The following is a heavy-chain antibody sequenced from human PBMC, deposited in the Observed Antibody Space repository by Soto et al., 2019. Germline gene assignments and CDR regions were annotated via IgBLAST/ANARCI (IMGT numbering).Heavy chain of an antibody. D-gene: IGHD6-19*01. CDR2: IYYSGST. CDR3: ARQTTSEVAGHFDY. Sequence: SETLSLTCTVSGGSISSSSYYWGWIRQPPGKGLEWIGSIYYSGSTYYNPSLKSRVTISVDTSKNQFSLKLSSVTAADTAVYYCARQTTSEVAGHFDYWGQGTLVTVSS. V-gene: IGHV4-39*01. CDR1: GGSISSSSYY. J-gene: IGHJ4*02.